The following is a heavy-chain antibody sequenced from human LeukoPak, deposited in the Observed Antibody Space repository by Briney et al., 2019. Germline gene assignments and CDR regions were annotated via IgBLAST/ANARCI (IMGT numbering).Heavy chain of an antibody. CDR3: AKISGYSSGWPYFDY. D-gene: IGHD6-19*01. CDR1: GFTFSTYS. CDR2: ISRSSDTI. V-gene: IGHV3-21*04. J-gene: IGHJ4*02. Sequence: PGGSLRLSCAPSGFTFSTYSMIWVRQAPGKGLEWVSSISRSSDTIYYADLVKGRFTVSRDNAKNSLFLQMNSLRAEDTAVYYCAKISGYSSGWPYFDYWGQGTLVTVSS.